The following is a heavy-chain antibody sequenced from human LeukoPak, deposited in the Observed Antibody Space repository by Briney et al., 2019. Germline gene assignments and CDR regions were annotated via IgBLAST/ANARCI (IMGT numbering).Heavy chain of an antibody. J-gene: IGHJ3*02. CDR3: ARDRLGFGGVIATDAFDI. CDR2: INGDGSST. D-gene: IGHD3-16*02. V-gene: IGHV3-74*01. Sequence: GGSLRLSCAASGFTFGSYWMHWVRQAPGKGLVWVSRINGDGSSTSYADSVKGRFTISRDNAKNTLYLQMNSLRAEDTAVYYCARDRLGFGGVIATDAFDIWGQGTMVTVSS. CDR1: GFTFGSYW.